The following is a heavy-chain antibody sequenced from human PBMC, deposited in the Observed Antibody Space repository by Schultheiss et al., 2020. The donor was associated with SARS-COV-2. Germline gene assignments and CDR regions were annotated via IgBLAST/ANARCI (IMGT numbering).Heavy chain of an antibody. J-gene: IGHJ6*02. CDR1: GGPFSGAY. Sequence: SETLSLTCAVYGGPFSGAYWSWIRQPPGKGLEWIGEINHSGSTNYNPSLKSRVTISVDTSKNQFSLKLSSVTAADTAVYYCARAKQLGYYYGMDVWGQGTTVTVSS. V-gene: IGHV4-34*01. CDR2: INHSGST. CDR3: ARAKQLGYYYGMDV. D-gene: IGHD6-6*01.